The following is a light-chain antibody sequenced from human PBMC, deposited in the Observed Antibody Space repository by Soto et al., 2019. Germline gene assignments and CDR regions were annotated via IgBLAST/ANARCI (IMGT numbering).Light chain of an antibody. CDR2: VGTGGIVG. CDR1: SGYSNYK. CDR3: GADHGSGSNFFVV. J-gene: IGLJ2*01. Sequence: QPVLTQPPSASASLGASVTLTCTLSSGYSNYKVDWYQQRPGKGPRFVMRVGTGGIVGSKGDGIPDRFSVLGSGLNRYLTIKNSQEEDESDYHCGADHGSGSNFFVVFGGGTKLTVL. V-gene: IGLV9-49*01.